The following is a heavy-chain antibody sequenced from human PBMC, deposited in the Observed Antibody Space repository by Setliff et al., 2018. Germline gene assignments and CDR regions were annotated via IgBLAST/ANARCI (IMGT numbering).Heavy chain of an antibody. J-gene: IGHJ4*02. CDR2: INPNSGGT. Sequence: GASVKVSCKASGYTFTGFYMHWVRQAPGQGLEWMGWINPNSGGTNYAQKFQGRVTMTTDTSISTAYMEVSRLTSDDTAVYYCARESRVAATNDYWGQGIPVTVS. D-gene: IGHD2-15*01. CDR3: ARESRVAATNDY. V-gene: IGHV1-2*02. CDR1: GYTFTGFY.